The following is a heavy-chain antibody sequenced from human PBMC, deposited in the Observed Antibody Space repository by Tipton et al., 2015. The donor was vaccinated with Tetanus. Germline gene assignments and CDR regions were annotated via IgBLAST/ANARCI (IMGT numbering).Heavy chain of an antibody. CDR1: GSTFDEHA. Sequence: SLRLSCAVSGSTFDEHAMHWVRQAPGKGLEWVSSISSSSRYIYYADSVKGRFTISRDNAKNSLYLQMISLRAEDTAVYSCARGMAEASNCGGDCYSDYWGQGTLVTVSS. J-gene: IGHJ4*02. CDR3: ARGMAEASNCGGDCYSDY. V-gene: IGHV3-21*01. D-gene: IGHD2-21*02. CDR2: ISSSSRYI.